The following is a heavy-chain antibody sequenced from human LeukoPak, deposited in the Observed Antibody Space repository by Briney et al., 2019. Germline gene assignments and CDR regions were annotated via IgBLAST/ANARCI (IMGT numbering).Heavy chain of an antibody. Sequence: PSETLSLTCAAYGGSFSGYYWSWIRQPPGKGLEWIGEINHSGSTNYNPSLKSRVTISVDTSKNQFSLKLSSVTAADTAVYYCHGYCSSTSCSGSWGQGTLVTVSS. D-gene: IGHD2-2*03. CDR2: INHSGST. J-gene: IGHJ4*02. V-gene: IGHV4-34*01. CDR1: GGSFSGYY. CDR3: HGYCSSTSCSGS.